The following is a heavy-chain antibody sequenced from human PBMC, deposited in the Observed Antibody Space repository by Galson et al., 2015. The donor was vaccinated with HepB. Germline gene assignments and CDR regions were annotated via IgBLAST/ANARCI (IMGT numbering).Heavy chain of an antibody. D-gene: IGHD3-16*01. J-gene: IGHJ4*02. CDR1: GFTFSGSA. CDR2: SRSKANSYAT. CDR3: TSRGGWQPNDY. Sequence: SLRLSCAASGFTFSGSAMHWVRQASGKGLEWVGRSRSKANSYATAYAASVKGRFTISRDDSKNTAYLQMNSLKTEDTAVYYCTSRGGWQPNDYWGQGTLVTVSS. V-gene: IGHV3-73*01.